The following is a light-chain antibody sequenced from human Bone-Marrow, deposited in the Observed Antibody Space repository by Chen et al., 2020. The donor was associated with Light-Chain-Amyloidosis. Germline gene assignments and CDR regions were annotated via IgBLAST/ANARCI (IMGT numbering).Light chain of an antibody. V-gene: IGLV3-21*02. Sequence: SYVLTHPSPVSVAPGQTATIACGGNNIGSTSVHWYQQTPGQAPRLVVYDDSDRPSGIPERLSGSNSGNTATLTISRVEAGDEADYYCQVWDRSSDRPVFGGGTKLTVL. J-gene: IGLJ3*02. CDR1: NIGSTS. CDR2: DDS. CDR3: QVWDRSSDRPV.